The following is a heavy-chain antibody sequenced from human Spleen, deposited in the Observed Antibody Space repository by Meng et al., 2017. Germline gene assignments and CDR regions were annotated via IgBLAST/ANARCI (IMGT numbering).Heavy chain of an antibody. Sequence: QPQLQESGPGLVRPSEALSLTCRVSGGSTSTSGYYWGWIRQPPGKGLEWIGSIGHSGFTYYTPSLKSRVTVSIDTSRNQFSLWLTSVTAADTAVYYCVRSSAWVRTGFDPWGQGTLVTVSS. J-gene: IGHJ5*02. CDR1: GGSTSTSGYY. CDR2: IGHSGFT. D-gene: IGHD6-19*01. CDR3: VRSSAWVRTGFDP. V-gene: IGHV4-39*01.